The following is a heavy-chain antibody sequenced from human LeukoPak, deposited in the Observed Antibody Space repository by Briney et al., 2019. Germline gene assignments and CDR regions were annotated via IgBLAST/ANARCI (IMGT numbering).Heavy chain of an antibody. J-gene: IGHJ3*02. V-gene: IGHV4-61*01. CDR2: IYYTGST. D-gene: IGHD5-12*01. Sequence: SETLSLTCTVSGGSVSSGSNYWSWIRQPPGKGLEWIGYIYYTGSTNYNPSLKSRLTISVDTSKNQFSLKLSSVTAADTAVYYCASARKRRGYSGYDLSDAFDIWGQGTMATVSS. CDR3: ASARKRRGYSGYDLSDAFDI. CDR1: GGSVSSGSNY.